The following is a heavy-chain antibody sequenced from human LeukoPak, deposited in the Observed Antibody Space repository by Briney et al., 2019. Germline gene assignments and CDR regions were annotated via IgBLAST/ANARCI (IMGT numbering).Heavy chain of an antibody. CDR3: ARVRRDNWFDP. CDR2: IGTAGDT. J-gene: IGHJ5*02. CDR1: GFTFSTYD. V-gene: IGHV3-13*04. Sequence: GGSLRLSCAASGFTFSTYDMHWVRQAKGKGLEWVSGIGTAGDTYYLGSVKDRFTISRENAKNSLYLQMNSLRARDTAVYYCARVRRDNWFDPWGQGTQVTVYS.